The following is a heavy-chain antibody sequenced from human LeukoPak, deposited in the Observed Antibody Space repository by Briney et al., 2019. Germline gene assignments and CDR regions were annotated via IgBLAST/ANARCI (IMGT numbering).Heavy chain of an antibody. Sequence: SETLSLTCAVYGGSFSGYYWSWIRQPPGKGLEWIGEINHSGSTNYNPSLKSRVTISVDTSKNQFSLKLSSVTAADTAVYYCARAPGIADYWGQGTLVTVSS. CDR1: GGSFSGYY. V-gene: IGHV4-34*01. CDR3: ARAPGIADY. J-gene: IGHJ4*02. CDR2: INHSGST. D-gene: IGHD6-13*01.